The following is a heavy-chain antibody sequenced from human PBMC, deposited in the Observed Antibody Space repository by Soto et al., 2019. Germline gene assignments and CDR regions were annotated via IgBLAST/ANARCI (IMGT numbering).Heavy chain of an antibody. CDR3: ARVRDDFWSGYYRSGFDY. J-gene: IGHJ4*02. D-gene: IGHD3-3*01. CDR2: IYHSGST. V-gene: IGHV4-4*02. Sequence: SETLSLTCAVSSGSISSSNWWSWVRQPQGKGLEWIGEIYHSGSTNYNPSLKSRVTISVDKSKNQFSLKLSSVTAADTAVYYCARVRDDFWSGYYRSGFDYWGQGTLVTVSS. CDR1: SGSISSSNW.